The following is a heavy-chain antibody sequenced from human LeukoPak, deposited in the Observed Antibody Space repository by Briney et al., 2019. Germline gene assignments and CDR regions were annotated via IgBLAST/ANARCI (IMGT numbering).Heavy chain of an antibody. CDR3: ARGAYYYED. V-gene: IGHV3-48*01. CDR2: ISSSSSTI. Sequence: GGSLRLSCAASGFTFSSHSMNWVSQAPGKGLEWVSYISSSSSTIYYADSVKGRFTISRDNAKNSLYLQMNSLRAEDTAVYYCARGAYYYEDWGQGTLVTVSS. D-gene: IGHD3-22*01. CDR1: GFTFSSHS. J-gene: IGHJ4*02.